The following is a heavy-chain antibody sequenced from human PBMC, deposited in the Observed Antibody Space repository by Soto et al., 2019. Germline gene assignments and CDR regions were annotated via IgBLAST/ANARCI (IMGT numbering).Heavy chain of an antibody. CDR3: ARDQEYRRQIWLSYGMDV. CDR2: ISAYNGNT. Sequence: ASVKVSCKASGYTFTSYGISWVRQAPGEGLEWMGWISAYNGNTNYAQKLQGRVTMTTDTSTSTAYMELRSLRSDDTAVYYCARDQEYRRQIWLSYGMDVWGQGTTVTVSS. V-gene: IGHV1-18*01. CDR1: GYTFTSYG. D-gene: IGHD5-18*01. J-gene: IGHJ6*02.